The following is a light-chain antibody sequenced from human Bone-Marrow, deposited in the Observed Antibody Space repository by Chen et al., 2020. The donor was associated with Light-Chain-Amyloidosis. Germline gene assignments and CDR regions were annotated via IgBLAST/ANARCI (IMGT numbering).Light chain of an antibody. J-gene: IGKJ1*01. CDR3: RQSYTSPPWT. CDR2: GAS. CDR1: QSIRGY. V-gene: IGKV1-39*01. Sequence: DIQMTQSPSSLSASVGDRVTLTCRASQSIRGYLNWYQQRPGKAPNLLIYGASSLQSGVPSRFIGSGSELLFTLSISGLLPEDSATYYWRQSYTSPPWTFVQGTKVDVK.